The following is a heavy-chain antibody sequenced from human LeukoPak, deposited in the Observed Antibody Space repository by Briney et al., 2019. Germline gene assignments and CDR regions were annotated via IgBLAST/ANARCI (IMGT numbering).Heavy chain of an antibody. CDR2: IKKKSDGATT. V-gene: IGHV3-15*01. Sequence: PGGSLRLSCAASGFTFDDYGMSWVRQAPGKGLEWLGQIKKKSDGATTAYAAPVKGRFTISRDDSKNTLFLQMNSLKTEDTALYYCTWSGLKIESWGQGTLVTVSS. D-gene: IGHD3-3*01. J-gene: IGHJ4*02. CDR1: GFTFDDYG. CDR3: TWSGLKIES.